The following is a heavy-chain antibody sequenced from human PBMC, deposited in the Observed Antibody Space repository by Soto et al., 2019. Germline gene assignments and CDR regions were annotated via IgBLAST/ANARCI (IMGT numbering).Heavy chain of an antibody. CDR3: TRDRSGDNFQY. D-gene: IGHD3-10*01. Sequence: QVQLVQSGAEVREPGASVKVSCKPSGATFSGNFFHWVRQAPGQGLEWMGWINPDNGDTNYAQKFQDRVTMTRDTSISTGYMDLSRLRSDDTAVYFCTRDRSGDNFQYWGQGTLVTVSS. CDR1: GATFSGNF. J-gene: IGHJ4*02. CDR2: INPDNGDT. V-gene: IGHV1-2*02.